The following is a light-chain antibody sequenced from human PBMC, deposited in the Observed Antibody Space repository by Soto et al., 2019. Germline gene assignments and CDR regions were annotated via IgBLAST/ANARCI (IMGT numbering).Light chain of an antibody. V-gene: IGLV2-14*01. CDR2: DVS. CDR3: TSYTRSSTVV. J-gene: IGLJ2*01. Sequence: QSVLTQPPSVSGSPGQSITISCVGSSSNVGGYNDVSWYQQHPGKVPKLMIYDVSTRPSGVSNRFSGSKSGNTASLTISGVQAEDDDDYYCTSYTRSSTVVFGGGTKLTVL. CDR1: SSNVGGYND.